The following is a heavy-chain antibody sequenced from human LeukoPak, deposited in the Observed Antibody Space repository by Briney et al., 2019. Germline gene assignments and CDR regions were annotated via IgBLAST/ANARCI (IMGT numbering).Heavy chain of an antibody. CDR3: ARGGIVRGSGSRRKQAPLDY. J-gene: IGHJ4*02. D-gene: IGHD6-13*01. CDR1: GGSFSGYY. V-gene: IGHV4-34*01. CDR2: INHSGST. Sequence: PSETLPLTCAVYGGSFSGYYWSWIRQPPGKGLEWIGEINHSGSTNYNPSLKSRVTISVDASKNQFSLKLSSVTAADTAVYYCARGGIVRGSGSRRKQAPLDYWGQGTLVTVSS.